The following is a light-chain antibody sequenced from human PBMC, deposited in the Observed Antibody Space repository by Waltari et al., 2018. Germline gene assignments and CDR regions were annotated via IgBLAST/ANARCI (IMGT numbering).Light chain of an antibody. V-gene: IGLV1-51*02. CDR1: SSNIGNHY. J-gene: IGLJ7*01. CDR3: GTWDSSLSGAV. Sequence: QSVLTQPPSVSAAPGQRVTISCSGGSSNIGNHYVSWYRQFPGTAPKLLIYENSERPSGIPGRFPGSKSGTSATLDITGLQAGDEADYYCGTWDSSLSGAVFGGGTHLTVL. CDR2: ENS.